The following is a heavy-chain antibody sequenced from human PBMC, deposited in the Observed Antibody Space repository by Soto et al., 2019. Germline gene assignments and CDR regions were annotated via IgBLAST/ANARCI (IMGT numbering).Heavy chain of an antibody. Sequence: GGSLRLSCAASGFTFSSYAMSWVRQAPGKGLEWVSAISGSGGSTYYADSVKGRFTISRDNSKNTLYLQMNSLRAEDTAVYYCAKEVYDILTGYEYYFDYWGQGTLVTVSS. CDR3: AKEVYDILTGYEYYFDY. V-gene: IGHV3-23*01. CDR2: ISGSGGST. D-gene: IGHD3-9*01. J-gene: IGHJ4*02. CDR1: GFTFSSYA.